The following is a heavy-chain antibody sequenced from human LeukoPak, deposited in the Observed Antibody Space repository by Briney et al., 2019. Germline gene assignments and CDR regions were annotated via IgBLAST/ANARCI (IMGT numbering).Heavy chain of an antibody. Sequence: GASVKVSCKASGYTFTGYYMHWVRQAPGQGLEWMGWINPNSGGTNYAQKFQGWVTMTRGTSISTAYMELSRLRSDDTAVYYCARRPVGGYYNYYFDYWGQGTLVTVSS. CDR2: INPNSGGT. D-gene: IGHD3-22*01. CDR1: GYTFTGYY. V-gene: IGHV1-2*04. CDR3: ARRPVGGYYNYYFDY. J-gene: IGHJ4*02.